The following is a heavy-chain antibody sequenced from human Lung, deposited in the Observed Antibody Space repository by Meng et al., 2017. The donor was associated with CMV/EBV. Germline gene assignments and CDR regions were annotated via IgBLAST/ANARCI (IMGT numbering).Heavy chain of an antibody. D-gene: IGHD3-10*01. CDR1: GDGFSSYS. CDR3: ARGPGGSGSYYIY. CDR2: IIPIIGVT. Sequence: SVXVSXKISGDGFSSYSVTWVRLAPGQGLEWMGVIIPIIGVTNYAQKFQGRVAITADKSRNTAYMELSSLRSDDTAFYYCARGPGGSGSYYIYWGQGTLVTVS. J-gene: IGHJ4*02. V-gene: IGHV1-69*10.